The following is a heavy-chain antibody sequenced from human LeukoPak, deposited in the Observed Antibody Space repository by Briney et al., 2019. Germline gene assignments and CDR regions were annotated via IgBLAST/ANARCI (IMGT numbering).Heavy chain of an antibody. CDR1: GFTFSSYS. J-gene: IGHJ3*02. D-gene: IGHD2-2*01. Sequence: PGGSLRLSCAASGFTFSSYSMNWVRQAPGKGLEWVSSISSGSSYIYYADSVKGRFTISRDNAKNSLYLQMNSLRAEDTAVYYCARDLFVVVPAAIPNDAFDIWGQGTMVTVSS. V-gene: IGHV3-21*01. CDR2: ISSGSSYI. CDR3: ARDLFVVVPAAIPNDAFDI.